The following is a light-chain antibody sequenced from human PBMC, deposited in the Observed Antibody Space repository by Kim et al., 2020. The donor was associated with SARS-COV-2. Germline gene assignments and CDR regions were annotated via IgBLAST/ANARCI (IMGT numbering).Light chain of an antibody. CDR3: QQVNSYPIT. CDR1: QDISND. J-gene: IGKJ5*01. Sequence: ASVGDRVPITCRASQDISNDLAWYQQKPGKGPKLLIYAASTLQSGVPSRFSGSGSGTEFTLTISSLQPEDFATYYCQQVNSYPITFGQGARLEIK. V-gene: IGKV1-9*01. CDR2: AAS.